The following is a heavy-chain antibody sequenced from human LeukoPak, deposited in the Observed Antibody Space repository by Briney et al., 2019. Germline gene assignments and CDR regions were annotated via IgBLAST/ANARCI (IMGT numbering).Heavy chain of an antibody. V-gene: IGHV3-48*03. CDR2: ISSRGSRI. J-gene: IGHJ4*02. CDR1: GFTFSSYS. Sequence: GGSLRLSCAGSGFTFSSYSMNWVRQAPGKGLEWISYISSRGSRIYYAESVEGRFTISKDDAKNTLYLQMNNLRADDTAVYYCATLRWGSGRYAGDYWGQGSLVTVSS. CDR3: ATLRWGSGRYAGDY. D-gene: IGHD6-19*01.